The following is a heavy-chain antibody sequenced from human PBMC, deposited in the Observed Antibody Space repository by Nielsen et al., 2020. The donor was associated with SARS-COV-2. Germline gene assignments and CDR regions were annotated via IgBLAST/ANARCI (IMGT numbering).Heavy chain of an antibody. J-gene: IGHJ3*02. CDR3: ARVQYYDSSADAFDI. CDR2: ISSSSSTI. Sequence: GESLKISCAASGFTFSSYSMNWVRQAPGKGLEWVSYISSSSSTIYYADSVKGRFTISRDNAKNSLYLQMNSLRDEDTAVYYCARVQYYDSSADAFDIWGQGTMVTVSS. V-gene: IGHV3-48*02. CDR1: GFTFSSYS. D-gene: IGHD3-22*01.